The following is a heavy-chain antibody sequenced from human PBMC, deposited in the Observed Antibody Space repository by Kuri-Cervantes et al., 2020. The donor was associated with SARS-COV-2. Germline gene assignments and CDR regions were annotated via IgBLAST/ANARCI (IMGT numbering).Heavy chain of an antibody. CDR1: GFTFSSYW. CDR3: AKGGYSYGYAGHFDY. J-gene: IGHJ4*02. V-gene: IGHV3-30*18. Sequence: GESLKISCAASGFTFSSYWMSWVRQAPGKGLEWVAVISYDGSNKYYTDAVKGRFPTSRDNSKNTLYLQMNSLRAEDTAVYYCAKGGYSYGYAGHFDYWGQGTLVTVSS. D-gene: IGHD5-18*01. CDR2: ISYDGSNK.